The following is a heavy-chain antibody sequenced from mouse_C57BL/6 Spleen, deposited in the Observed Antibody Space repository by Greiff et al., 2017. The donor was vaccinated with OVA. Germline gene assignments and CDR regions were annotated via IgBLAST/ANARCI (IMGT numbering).Heavy chain of an antibody. J-gene: IGHJ2*01. CDR3: ARRGYGSLYYFDY. CDR1: GFTFSDYG. D-gene: IGHD1-1*01. CDR2: ISSGSSTI. V-gene: IGHV5-17*01. Sequence: EVKLMESGGGLVKPGGSLKLSCAASGFTFSDYGMHWVRQAPEKGLEWVAYISSGSSTIYYADTVKGRFTISRDNAKNTLFLQMPSLRSEDTAMDYCARRGYGSLYYFDYWGQGTTLTVSS.